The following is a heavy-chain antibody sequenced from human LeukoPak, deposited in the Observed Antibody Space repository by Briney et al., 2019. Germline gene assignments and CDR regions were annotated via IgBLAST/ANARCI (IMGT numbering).Heavy chain of an antibody. D-gene: IGHD2-2*02. CDR3: AKGILGYCSSTSCYTLFDY. CDR1: GFTFSSYA. Sequence: GASLRLSCAASGFTFSSYAMSWIRQAPGKGLEWVSAISGSGGSTYYADSAKGRFTISRDNSKNTLYLQMNSLRAEDTAVYYCAKGILGYCSSTSCYTLFDYWGQGTLVTVSS. V-gene: IGHV3-23*01. CDR2: ISGSGGST. J-gene: IGHJ4*02.